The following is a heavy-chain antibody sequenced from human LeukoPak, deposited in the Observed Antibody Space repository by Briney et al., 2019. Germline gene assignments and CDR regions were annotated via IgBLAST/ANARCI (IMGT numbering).Heavy chain of an antibody. Sequence: PSETLSLTCTVSGDSISTSTYFWGWIRQPPGKGLEWIGSIYETGSTNYNPSLKSRVTISVDTSKNHFFLELSSVTAADTAVYYCARQDRGDDPYFDHWGQGTLVTVSS. CDR1: GDSISTSTYF. J-gene: IGHJ4*02. D-gene: IGHD5-12*01. CDR2: IYETGST. CDR3: ARQDRGDDPYFDH. V-gene: IGHV4-39*01.